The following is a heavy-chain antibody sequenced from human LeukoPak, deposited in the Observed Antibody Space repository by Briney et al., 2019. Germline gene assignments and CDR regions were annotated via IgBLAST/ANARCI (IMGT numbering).Heavy chain of an antibody. CDR1: GGSIGSYY. Sequence: PSETLSLTCTVSGGSIGSYYWSWIRQPPGKGLEWIGYIYYSGSTNYSPSLKSRVTISVDTSKNQFSLKLSSVTAADTAVYYCARAIVVVPSAANWFDPWGQGTLVTVSS. V-gene: IGHV4-59*01. J-gene: IGHJ5*02. D-gene: IGHD2-21*01. CDR3: ARAIVVVPSAANWFDP. CDR2: IYYSGST.